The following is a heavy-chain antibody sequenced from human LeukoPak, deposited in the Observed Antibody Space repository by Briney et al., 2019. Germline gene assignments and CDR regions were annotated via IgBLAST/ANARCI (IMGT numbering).Heavy chain of an antibody. V-gene: IGHV1-2*02. Sequence: GASVKVSCKASGYTFTGYYMHWVRQAPGQGLEWMGWINSNSGGTNYAQKFQGRVTMTRDTSISTAYMELSRLRSDDTAVYYCARPNYYGSPLAAFDIWGQGTMVTVSS. D-gene: IGHD3-10*01. J-gene: IGHJ3*02. CDR3: ARPNYYGSPLAAFDI. CDR1: GYTFTGYY. CDR2: INSNSGGT.